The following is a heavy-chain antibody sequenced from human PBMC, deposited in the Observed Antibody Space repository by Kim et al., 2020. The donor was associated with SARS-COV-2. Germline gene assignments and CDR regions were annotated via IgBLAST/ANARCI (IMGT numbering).Heavy chain of an antibody. Sequence: ASVKVSCKASGYTFTNYAMHWVRQAPGQRVEWMGWINTGNGNTKYSQKFQGRVTITRDTSASTAYMEVSSLRSEDTAVYYCARDNSGRGWFDPWGQGTLVTVSS. V-gene: IGHV1-3*04. CDR1: GYTFTNYA. J-gene: IGHJ5*02. D-gene: IGHD5-12*01. CDR3: ARDNSGRGWFDP. CDR2: INTGNGNT.